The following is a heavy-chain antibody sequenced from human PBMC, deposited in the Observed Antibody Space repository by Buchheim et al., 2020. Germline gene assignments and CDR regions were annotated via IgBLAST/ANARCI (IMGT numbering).Heavy chain of an antibody. CDR2: IYPVDSDT. Sequence: EVQLVQSGAEVKKPGESLKISCKGSGYNFASQWIGWVRQMPGKGLEWMGIIYPVDSDTRYSPSFQGRVTVSADQSISTAYLQWSSLRASDTAMYYCATRGVGDTRIYFAYWGQGTL. CDR3: ATRGVGDTRIYFAY. J-gene: IGHJ4*02. V-gene: IGHV5-51*01. CDR1: GYNFASQW. D-gene: IGHD3-10*01.